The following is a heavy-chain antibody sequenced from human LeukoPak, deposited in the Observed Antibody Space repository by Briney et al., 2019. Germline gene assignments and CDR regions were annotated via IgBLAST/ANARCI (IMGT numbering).Heavy chain of an antibody. CDR3: ATYYRSGSYYDFDY. J-gene: IGHJ4*02. Sequence: GASVKVSCKASGYTFTSYDISWVRQASGQGLEGWGGISAYNSNTNYAQKLQGRVTMNTDRSTSTAYMELRSLRSDDTAVYYCATYYRSGSYYDFDYWGQGTLVTVSS. V-gene: IGHV1-18*01. CDR1: GYTFTSYD. CDR2: ISAYNSNT. D-gene: IGHD3-10*01.